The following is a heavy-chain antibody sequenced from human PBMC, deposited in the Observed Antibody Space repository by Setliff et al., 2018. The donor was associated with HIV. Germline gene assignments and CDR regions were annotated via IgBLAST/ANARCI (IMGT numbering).Heavy chain of an antibody. CDR3: ARGLMSYPSGTLYYYYMDV. V-gene: IGHV7-4-1*02. CDR2: INTNTGNP. CDR1: GYTFTTYG. D-gene: IGHD3-10*01. J-gene: IGHJ6*03. Sequence: ASVKVSCKASGYTFTTYGMNWVRQAPGQGLEWMGWINTNTGNPTYAQGFTGRFVFSLDASVSTAYLQISSLKAEDTAVYYCARGLMSYPSGTLYYYYMDVWGKGTTVTVSS.